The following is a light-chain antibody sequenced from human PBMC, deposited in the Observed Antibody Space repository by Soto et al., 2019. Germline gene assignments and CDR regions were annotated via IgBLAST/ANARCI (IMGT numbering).Light chain of an antibody. Sequence: QSALTQPRSVSGSPGQSVTISCTGTSSVVGGYNYVPWYQQHPGKAPKLMIYDVSKRPSGVPDRFSGSKSGNTASLTISGLQAEDEADYYCCSYAGSYPVVFGGGTKVTVL. CDR3: CSYAGSYPVV. J-gene: IGLJ2*01. V-gene: IGLV2-11*01. CDR2: DVS. CDR1: SSVVGGYNY.